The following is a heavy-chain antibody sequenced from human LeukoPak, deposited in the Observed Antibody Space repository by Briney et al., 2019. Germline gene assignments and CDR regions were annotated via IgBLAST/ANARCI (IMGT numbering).Heavy chain of an antibody. CDR2: IRSKAHGGTT. V-gene: IGHV3-49*04. J-gene: IGHJ4*02. CDR1: GFTFGDYA. CDR3: TRVQYYYGSGSYYKSDY. Sequence: GGSLRLSCTASGFTFGDYAMSWVRQAPGKGLEWVGFIRSKAHGGTTEYAASVKGRFTISRDDSKSIAYLQMNSLKTEDTAVYYCTRVQYYYGSGSYYKSDYWGQGTLVTVSS. D-gene: IGHD3-10*01.